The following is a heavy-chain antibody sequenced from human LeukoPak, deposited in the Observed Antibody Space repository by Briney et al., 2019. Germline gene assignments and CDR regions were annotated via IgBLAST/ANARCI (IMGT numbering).Heavy chain of an antibody. V-gene: IGHV4-59*01. Sequence: SETLSLTCTVSGGPISSYYWSWIRQPPGKGLEWIGYIYYSGSTNYNPSLKSRVTISVDTSKNQFSLKLSSVTAADTAVYYCARGVGATINAFDYWGQGTLVTVSS. D-gene: IGHD1-26*01. CDR2: IYYSGST. CDR1: GGPISSYY. CDR3: ARGVGATINAFDY. J-gene: IGHJ4*02.